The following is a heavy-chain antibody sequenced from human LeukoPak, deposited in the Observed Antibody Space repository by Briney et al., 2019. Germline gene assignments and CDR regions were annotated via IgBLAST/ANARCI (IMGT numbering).Heavy chain of an antibody. CDR1: GFIFSSAW. D-gene: IGHD2-2*01. CDR2: IKNKSNGETT. CDR3: ARGLCTSTSCYQGPFDF. V-gene: IGHV3-15*01. Sequence: GGSLRLSCAASGFIFSSAWMTWVRQAPGKGPEWVGHIKNKSNGETTDYAAPVKGRFIISRDDSKNTLYLQMNSLRTEDTAVYYCARGLCTSTSCYQGPFDFWGQGTLVTVSS. J-gene: IGHJ4*02.